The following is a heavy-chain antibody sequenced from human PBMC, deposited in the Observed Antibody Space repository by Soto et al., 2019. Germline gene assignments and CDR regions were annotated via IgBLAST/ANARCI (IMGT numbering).Heavy chain of an antibody. V-gene: IGHV3-30-3*01. Sequence: QVHLVESGGGVVQPGRSLRLSCAASGFTFSTYAMHWVRQAPGKGLEWLAVISSDGSNKHYADSVKGRFTISRDNSKNTLYLQMNSLRGEDTAVYFCARPQVVATNPYYYFGMDVWGQGTTVSVSS. CDR3: ARPQVVATNPYYYFGMDV. CDR1: GFTFSTYA. CDR2: ISSDGSNK. J-gene: IGHJ6*02. D-gene: IGHD5-12*01.